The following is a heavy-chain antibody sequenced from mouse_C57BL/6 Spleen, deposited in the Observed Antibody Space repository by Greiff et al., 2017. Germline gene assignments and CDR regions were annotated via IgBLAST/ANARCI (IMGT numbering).Heavy chain of an antibody. CDR1: GYTFTSYW. Sequence: QVHVKQPGAELVRPGTSVKLSCKASGYTFTSYWMHWVKQRPGQGLEWIGVIDPSDSYTNYNQKFKGKATLTVDTSSSTAYMQLSSLTSEDSAVYYCARGDPYGSSFDYWGQGTTLTVSS. V-gene: IGHV1-59*01. J-gene: IGHJ2*01. CDR3: ARGDPYGSSFDY. CDR2: IDPSDSYT. D-gene: IGHD1-1*01.